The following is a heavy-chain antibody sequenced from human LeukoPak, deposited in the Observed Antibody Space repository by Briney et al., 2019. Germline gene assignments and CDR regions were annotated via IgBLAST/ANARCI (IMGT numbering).Heavy chain of an antibody. CDR2: ISGSGGST. V-gene: IGHV3-23*01. CDR3: ANDPLIAAAGWSDY. CDR1: GFTFSSYA. D-gene: IGHD6-13*01. Sequence: GGSLRLSCAASGFTFSSYAMSWVRQAPGKGLEWVSAISGSGGSTYYADSVKGRFTISRDNSKNTLHLQMNSLRAEDTAVYYCANDPLIAAAGWSDYWGQGTLVTVSS. J-gene: IGHJ4*02.